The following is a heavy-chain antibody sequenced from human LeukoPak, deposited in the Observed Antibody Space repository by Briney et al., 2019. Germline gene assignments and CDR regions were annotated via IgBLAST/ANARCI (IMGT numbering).Heavy chain of an antibody. CDR2: LHYSGYT. Sequence: SETLSLTCTVSGGSISNGDFYWTWIHQPPGKGLEWIGYLHYSGYTYHNPSLKSRITTSIDTSKNQFSLKLSSVTAADTAVYYCARDFLYDSTGYDAFDIWGPGTMVTVSS. J-gene: IGHJ3*02. CDR1: GGSISNGDFY. CDR3: ARDFLYDSTGYDAFDI. D-gene: IGHD3-22*01. V-gene: IGHV4-30-4*01.